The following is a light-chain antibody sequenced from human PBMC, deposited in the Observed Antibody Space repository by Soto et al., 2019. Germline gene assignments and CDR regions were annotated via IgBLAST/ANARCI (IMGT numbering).Light chain of an antibody. CDR3: QQRSSWLLT. CDR1: QSVRSS. Sequence: VLTQSPATLSLSPRERATLSCRASQSVRSSLAWYQQTPGQAPRLLIYDASNRATGTPARFSGSGSGTDYTLTISSLEPEDFAVYYCQQRSSWLLTFGGGPKVEIK. CDR2: DAS. J-gene: IGKJ4*01. V-gene: IGKV3-11*01.